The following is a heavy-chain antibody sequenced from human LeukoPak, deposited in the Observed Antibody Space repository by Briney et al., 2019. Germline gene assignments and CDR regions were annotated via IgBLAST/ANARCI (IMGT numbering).Heavy chain of an antibody. CDR3: ARRTVATTGVDY. Sequence: SETLSLTCTLSGAPLRSRSYYWAWLPQPPGKGLDWIGCIYFSGSTYYRPSLNSRLTISVDTPKNQFSLKPNSVTPADTAVYYCARRTVATTGVDYWGQGSQVTVSS. J-gene: IGHJ4*02. D-gene: IGHD5-12*01. CDR2: IYFSGST. CDR1: GAPLRSRSYY. V-gene: IGHV4-39*01.